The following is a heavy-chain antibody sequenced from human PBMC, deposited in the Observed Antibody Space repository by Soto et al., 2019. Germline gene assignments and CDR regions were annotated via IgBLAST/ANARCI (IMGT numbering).Heavy chain of an antibody. CDR1: GFSVSNYG. CDR3: ARGDAWTDEAFDI. Sequence: QVQLVESGGGVVQPGQSLRLSCAASGFSVSNYGIHWVRQAPGKGLEWVAVVWKDGNTKHYGDSVKGRFTISRDNSKNTLELQMSSLRGDDTAVYYCARGDAWTDEAFDIWGQGTRVTVSS. J-gene: IGHJ3*02. CDR2: VWKDGNTK. V-gene: IGHV3-33*01. D-gene: IGHD5-12*01.